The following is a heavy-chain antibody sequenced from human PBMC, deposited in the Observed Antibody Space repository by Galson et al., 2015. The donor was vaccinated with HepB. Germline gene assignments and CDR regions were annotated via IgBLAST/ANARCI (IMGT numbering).Heavy chain of an antibody. J-gene: IGHJ4*02. CDR3: AREFFQQQLVRSIYYFDY. Sequence: SLRLSCAASGFTFSSYAMHWVRQAPGKGLEWVAVISYDGSNKYYADSVKGRFTISRDNSKNTLYLQMDSLRAEDTAVYYCAREFFQQQLVRSIYYFDYWGQGTLVTVSS. CDR1: GFTFSSYA. V-gene: IGHV3-30-3*01. D-gene: IGHD6-13*01. CDR2: ISYDGSNK.